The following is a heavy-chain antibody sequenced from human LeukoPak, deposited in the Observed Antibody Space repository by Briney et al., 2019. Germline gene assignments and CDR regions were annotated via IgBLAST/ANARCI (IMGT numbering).Heavy chain of an antibody. CDR1: GYTFTSYG. D-gene: IGHD3-3*01. J-gene: IGHJ4*02. Sequence: ASVKVSCKASGYTFTSYGISWVRQAPGQGLEWMGWISAYNGNTNYAQKLQGRVTMTTDTSTSTAYMELRSLRSDDTAVYYCARGAYYDFWSGYYFDYWGQGTLVTVSS. CDR3: ARGAYYDFWSGYYFDY. CDR2: ISAYNGNT. V-gene: IGHV1-18*01.